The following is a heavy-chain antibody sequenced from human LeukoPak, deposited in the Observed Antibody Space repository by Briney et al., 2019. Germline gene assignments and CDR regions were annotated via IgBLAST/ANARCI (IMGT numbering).Heavy chain of an antibody. CDR3: ARVDGSCSGGSCPSGNWFDP. CDR2: IYYSGST. J-gene: IGHJ5*02. CDR1: GGSISSYY. D-gene: IGHD2-15*01. V-gene: IGHV4-59*01. Sequence: SETLSLTCTVSGGSISSYYWSWIRQPPGKGLEWIGYIYYSGSTNYNPSLKSRVTISVDTSKNQFSLKLSSVTAADTAVYYCARVDGSCSGGSCPSGNWFDPWGQGTLVTVSS.